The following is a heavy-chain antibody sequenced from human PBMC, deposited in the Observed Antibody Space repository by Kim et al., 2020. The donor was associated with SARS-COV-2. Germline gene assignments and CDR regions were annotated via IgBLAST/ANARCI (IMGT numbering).Heavy chain of an antibody. J-gene: IGHJ4*02. CDR2: FKSDGSSI. CDR3: VSLAVDLPY. V-gene: IGHV3-74*01. D-gene: IGHD2-2*01. CDR1: AFTFSSFW. Sequence: GGSLRLSCTASAFTFSSFWMHWVRQAPGRGLVWVSRFKSDGSSINYADSVKGRFTISRDNVKNTLYLQMNSLTAEDTAVYYCVSLAVDLPYWGQGTLVTV.